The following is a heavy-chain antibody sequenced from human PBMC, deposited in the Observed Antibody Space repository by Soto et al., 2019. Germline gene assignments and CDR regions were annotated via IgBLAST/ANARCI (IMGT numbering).Heavy chain of an antibody. J-gene: IGHJ3*02. V-gene: IGHV4-31*03. CDR1: GGSISSGGYY. Sequence: PSETLSLTCTVSGGSISSGGYYWSWIRQHPGKGLEWIGYIYYGGSTYYNPSLKSRVTISVDTSKNQFSLKLSSVTAAVTAVYYCARVIEWELLIFAFDIWGQGTMVTVSS. CDR2: IYYGGST. D-gene: IGHD1-26*01. CDR3: ARVIEWELLIFAFDI.